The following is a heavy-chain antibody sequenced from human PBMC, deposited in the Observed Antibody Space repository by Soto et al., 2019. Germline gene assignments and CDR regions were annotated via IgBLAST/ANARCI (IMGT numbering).Heavy chain of an antibody. CDR3: VIAGSWSCDLDVFDI. Sequence: QLQLQESGSGLVKPSQTLSLTCAVSGGSISSGGYSWSWIRQPPGKGLEWIGYIYHSGSTYYNPSRKVRATISVDRSRNHFSRKLRSATGADTAVYYCVIAGSWSCDLDVFDIWGQGTMVTVSS. D-gene: IGHD1-26*01. CDR1: GGSISSGGYS. J-gene: IGHJ3*02. V-gene: IGHV4-30-2*01. CDR2: IYHSGST.